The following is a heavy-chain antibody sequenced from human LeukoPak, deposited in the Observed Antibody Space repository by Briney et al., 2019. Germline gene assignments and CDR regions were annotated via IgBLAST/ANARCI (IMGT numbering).Heavy chain of an antibody. Sequence: GASVKVSCKSSGYTFTGYYMHWVGQAPGQGLEWMGWINPNSGGTNYAQRFQGRATMTRDTSISTAYMELSRLRSDDTAVYYCGREYYDSSGSWFDPWGQGTLVTVSS. CDR3: GREYYDSSGSWFDP. J-gene: IGHJ5*02. V-gene: IGHV1-2*02. CDR1: GYTFTGYY. CDR2: INPNSGGT. D-gene: IGHD3-22*01.